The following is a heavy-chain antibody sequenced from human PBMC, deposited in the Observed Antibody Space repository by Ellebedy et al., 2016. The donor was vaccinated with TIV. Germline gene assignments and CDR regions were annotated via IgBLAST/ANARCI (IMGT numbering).Heavy chain of an antibody. V-gene: IGHV4-59*03. CDR3: AGEVGSAAATDAFDI. J-gene: IGHJ3*02. CDR1: GGSIGTSY. CDR2: IYYSGST. Sequence: MPSETLSLTCTVSGGSIGTSYWNWIRQSPGKGLEWIGNIYYSGSTNYNPSLKSRVTMSVDTSKNQFSLTLNSVTAADTAVYYCAGEVGSAAATDAFDIWGQGTMVTVSS. D-gene: IGHD6-13*01.